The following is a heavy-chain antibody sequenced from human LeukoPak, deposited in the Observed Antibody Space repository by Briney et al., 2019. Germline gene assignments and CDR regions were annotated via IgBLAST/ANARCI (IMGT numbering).Heavy chain of an antibody. Sequence: SETLSLTCTVSGGSISSYYWSWIRQPAGKGLEGIGRIYTSGSTNYNPSLKSRVTMSVDTSKNQFSLKLSSVTAADTGVYYCARGGSDGYYFDYWGQGTLVTVSS. CDR2: IYTSGST. J-gene: IGHJ4*02. D-gene: IGHD1-26*01. CDR3: ARGGSDGYYFDY. CDR1: GGSISSYY. V-gene: IGHV4-4*07.